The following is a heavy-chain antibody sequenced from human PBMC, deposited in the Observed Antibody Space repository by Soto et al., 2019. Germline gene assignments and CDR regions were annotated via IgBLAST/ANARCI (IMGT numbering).Heavy chain of an antibody. Sequence: SEPLSLTCTVSGGSISSGGYYWSWIRQHPGKGLEWIGYIYYSGSTYYNPSLKSRVTISVDTSKNQFSLKLSSVTAADTAVYYCARVLRAGWFDPWGQGTLVTVSS. J-gene: IGHJ5*02. CDR1: GGSISSGGYY. CDR3: ARVLRAGWFDP. CDR2: IYYSGST. V-gene: IGHV4-31*03. D-gene: IGHD2-15*01.